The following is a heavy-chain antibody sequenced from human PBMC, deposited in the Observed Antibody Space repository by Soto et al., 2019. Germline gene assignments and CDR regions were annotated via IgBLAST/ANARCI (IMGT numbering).Heavy chain of an antibody. J-gene: IGHJ6*02. V-gene: IGHV4-39*01. CDR2: IYYSGST. CDR1: GGSISSSSYY. D-gene: IGHD3-3*01. CDR3: ARIPGYDFWSGFYFRTADYGMDV. Sequence: PSETLSLTCTVSGGSISSSSYYWGWIRQPPGKGLEWMGSIYYSGSTYYNPSLKSRVTISVDTSKNQFSLKLSSVTAADTAVYYCARIPGYDFWSGFYFRTADYGMDVWGQGTTVTVSS.